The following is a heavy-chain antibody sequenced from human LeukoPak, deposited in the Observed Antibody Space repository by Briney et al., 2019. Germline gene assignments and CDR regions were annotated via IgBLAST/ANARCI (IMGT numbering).Heavy chain of an antibody. CDR3: VREGYYGPLTESGHDSFDA. J-gene: IGHJ3*01. V-gene: IGHV3-74*01. D-gene: IGHD3-3*01. Sequence: GGSLRLSCAASGFTCSDYWMHWVRQVPGKGLAWVSHVGRDVNRTHYADSVKGRFIISRDDAKNTMYLQMNSLTVEDTAVYFCVREGYYGPLTESGHDSFDAWGQGTMVTVSS. CDR1: GFTCSDYW. CDR2: VGRDVNRT.